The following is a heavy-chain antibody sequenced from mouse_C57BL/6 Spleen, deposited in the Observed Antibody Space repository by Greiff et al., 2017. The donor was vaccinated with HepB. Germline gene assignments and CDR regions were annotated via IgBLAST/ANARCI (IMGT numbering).Heavy chain of an antibody. D-gene: IGHD2-1*01. CDR2: IDPSDSET. Sequence: QVQLQQPGAELVRPGSSVKLSCKASGYTFTSYWMHWVKQRPIQGLEWIGNIDPSDSETHYNQKFKDKATLTVDKSSSTAYMQLSSLTSEDSAVYYCARTVYYGNWYFDVWGTRTTVTVSS. CDR1: GYTFTSYW. V-gene: IGHV1-52*01. CDR3: ARTVYYGNWYFDV. J-gene: IGHJ1*03.